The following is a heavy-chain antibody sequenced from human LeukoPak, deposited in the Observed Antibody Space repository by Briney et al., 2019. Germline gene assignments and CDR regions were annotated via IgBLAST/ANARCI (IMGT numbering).Heavy chain of an antibody. V-gene: IGHV3-48*04. Sequence: PGGSLRLSCAASGFTFSAYNMNWVRQAPGKGLEWLSFIRGSGGTIYYAASVKGRFTISRDNAKNSLYLQMNSRRAEDTAVYYCVRDSFDSTGQYYFDYWGLGTLVTVSS. CDR2: IRGSGGTI. J-gene: IGHJ4*02. CDR1: GFTFSAYN. D-gene: IGHD3-22*01. CDR3: VRDSFDSTGQYYFDY.